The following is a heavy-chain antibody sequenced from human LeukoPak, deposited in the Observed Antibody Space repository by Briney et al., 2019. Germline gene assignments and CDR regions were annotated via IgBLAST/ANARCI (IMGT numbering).Heavy chain of an antibody. J-gene: IGHJ6*02. CDR1: GLIVSRSY. Sequence: GGSLRLSCAASGLIVSRSYMGWVRQAPGRGLEWVSVFYSDGSIYVADSVKGRFTISKDTSKNTVHLQMNSLRVEDTAVYYCAREALTNSRLPYGMDVWGQGTTVTVSS. D-gene: IGHD1-14*01. CDR2: FYSDGSI. CDR3: AREALTNSRLPYGMDV. V-gene: IGHV3-53*01.